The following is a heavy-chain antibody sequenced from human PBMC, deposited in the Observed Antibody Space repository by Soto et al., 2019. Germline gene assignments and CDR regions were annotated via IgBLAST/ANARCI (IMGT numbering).Heavy chain of an antibody. CDR2: ISTYNGNT. CDR3: ARDQKVDETHYYYYSMDV. Sequence: QVQLVQSGAEVKKPGASVKVSCKASGYTFTTYGINWVRQAPGQVLEWMGWISTYNGNTKYSKKLQDRVTMTPDTSTSTAYMELRSLKSDDTAVSYCARDQKVDETHYYYYSMDVWGKGTTVTVSS. V-gene: IGHV1-18*01. J-gene: IGHJ6*03. D-gene: IGHD2-15*01. CDR1: GYTFTTYG.